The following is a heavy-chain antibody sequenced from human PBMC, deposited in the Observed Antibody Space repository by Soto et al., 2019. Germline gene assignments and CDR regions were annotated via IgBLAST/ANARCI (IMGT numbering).Heavy chain of an antibody. CDR2: IAVRRAT. Sequence: SETLYLTCTVSGVSFTSYFWSWIRQTPGKGLDWTGYIAVRRATYTNSTLSGRAALSLDTPGNQPSVTPLSVTTADTDFYFCARDRRDGYMRYLEFWGQGDQQTVSS. CDR3: ARDRRDGYMRYLEF. J-gene: IGHJ4*02. D-gene: IGHD1-1*01. V-gene: IGHV4-59*01. CDR1: GVSFTSYF.